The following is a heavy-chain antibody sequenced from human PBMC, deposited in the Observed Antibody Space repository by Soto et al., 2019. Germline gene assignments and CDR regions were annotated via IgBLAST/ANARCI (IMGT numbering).Heavy chain of an antibody. CDR3: TRHYDYIWGSYRYPY. D-gene: IGHD3-16*02. CDR1: GFTFGDYA. J-gene: IGHJ4*02. CDR2: IRSKAYGGTT. V-gene: IGHV3-49*03. Sequence: SLRLSCTASGFTFGDYAMSWFRQAPGKGLEWVGFIRSKAYGGTTEYAASVKGRFTISRDDSKSIAYLQMNSLKTEDTAVYYCTRHYDYIWGSYRYPYWGQGTLVTVSS.